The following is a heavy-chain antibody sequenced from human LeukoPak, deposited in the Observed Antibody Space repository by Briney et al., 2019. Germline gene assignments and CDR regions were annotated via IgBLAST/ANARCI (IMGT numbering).Heavy chain of an antibody. CDR3: ARAAAVTNSWYYFDY. Sequence: SQTLSLTCTVSGDSVSSGHHHWSWIRQPPGKGLEWIGYIRYGGSTYYNPSLKSRVIISVDMSKNQFSLSLNSLSAADSAVYYCARAAAVTNSWYYFDYWGQGTLVTVSS. CDR2: IRYGGST. CDR1: GDSVSSGHHH. D-gene: IGHD6-13*01. V-gene: IGHV4-30-4*01. J-gene: IGHJ4*02.